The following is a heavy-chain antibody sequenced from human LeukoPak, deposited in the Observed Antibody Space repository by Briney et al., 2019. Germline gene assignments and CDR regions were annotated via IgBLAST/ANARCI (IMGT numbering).Heavy chain of an antibody. Sequence: GASVKVSCKASGYTFTGYYMHWVRQAPGQGLEWMGWINPNSGGTNYAQKFQGRVTMTRDTSISTAYMELSRLRSDDTAVYYRARSFVLLWFGELSGYFDYWGQGTLVTVSS. CDR1: GYTFTGYY. CDR2: INPNSGGT. D-gene: IGHD3-10*01. V-gene: IGHV1-2*02. J-gene: IGHJ4*02. CDR3: ARSFVLLWFGELSGYFDY.